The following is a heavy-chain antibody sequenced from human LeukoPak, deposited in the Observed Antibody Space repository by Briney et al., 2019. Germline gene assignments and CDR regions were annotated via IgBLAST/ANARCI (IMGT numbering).Heavy chain of an antibody. CDR1: GFTFSSYW. Sequence: PGESLRLSCAASGFTFSSYWMSWVRQAPGKGLEWVANIKQDGSEKYYVDSVKGRFTISRDNAKNSLYLQMNCLRAEDTAVYYCARDWDLLLWFWEPFDYRGQGTLVTVSS. V-gene: IGHV3-7*01. CDR2: IKQDGSEK. J-gene: IGHJ4*02. CDR3: ARDWDLLLWFWEPFDY. D-gene: IGHD3-10*01.